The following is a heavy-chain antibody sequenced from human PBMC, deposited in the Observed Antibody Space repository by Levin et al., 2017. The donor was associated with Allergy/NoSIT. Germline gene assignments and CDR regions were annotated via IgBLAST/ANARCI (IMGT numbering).Heavy chain of an antibody. J-gene: IGHJ6*02. D-gene: IGHD3-3*01. CDR3: ARDGSGVVRPPYYYYYGMDV. CDR1: GDSVSNNSAA. CDR2: TYYRSKWYN. V-gene: IGHV6-1*01. Sequence: SQTLSLTCAISGDSVSNNSAAWNWIRQSPSRGLEWLGRTYYRSKWYNDYAVSVKSRITINPDTSKNQFSLQLNSVTPEDTAGDYCARDGSGVVRPPYYYYYGMDVWGQGTTVTVSS.